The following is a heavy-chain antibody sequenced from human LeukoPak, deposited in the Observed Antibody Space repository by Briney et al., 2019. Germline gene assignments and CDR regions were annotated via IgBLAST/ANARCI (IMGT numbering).Heavy chain of an antibody. Sequence: AETLSLTCTVSGGSISSYYWSWIRQPPGKGLEWIGYIYYSGSTNYNPSLKSRVTISVDTSKNQFSLKLSSVTAADTAVYYCARDEGYSLDYWGQGTLVTLSS. D-gene: IGHD5-18*01. CDR2: IYYSGST. J-gene: IGHJ4*02. V-gene: IGHV4-59*01. CDR3: ARDEGYSLDY. CDR1: GGSISSYY.